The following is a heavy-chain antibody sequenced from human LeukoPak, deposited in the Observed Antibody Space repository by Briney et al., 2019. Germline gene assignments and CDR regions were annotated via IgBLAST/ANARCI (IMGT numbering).Heavy chain of an antibody. J-gene: IGHJ3*02. D-gene: IGHD1-26*01. Sequence: ASVKVSCQASGYTFTTYGISWVRQAPGQGLEWMGWISAYNGHTNYAQNLQGRVTMTTDTSTSTAYMELRSLRSDDTAVYYCARAGLWELPRYAFDIWGQGTMVTVSS. CDR3: ARAGLWELPRYAFDI. CDR2: ISAYNGHT. V-gene: IGHV1-18*01. CDR1: GYTFTTYG.